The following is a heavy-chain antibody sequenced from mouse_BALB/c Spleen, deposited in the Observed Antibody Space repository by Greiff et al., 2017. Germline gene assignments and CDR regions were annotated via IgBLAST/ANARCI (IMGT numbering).Heavy chain of an antibody. V-gene: IGHV14-4*02. CDR1: GFNIKAYY. CDR3: NADLGRRAMDY. CDR2: IDPENGDT. J-gene: IGHJ4*01. D-gene: IGHD4-1*01. Sequence: EVQLQQSGAELVRSGASVKLSCTASGFNIKAYYMHWVKQRPEQGLEWIGWIDPENGDTEYAPKFQGKATMTADTSSNTAYLQLSSLTSEDTAVYYCNADLGRRAMDYWGQGTSVTVSS.